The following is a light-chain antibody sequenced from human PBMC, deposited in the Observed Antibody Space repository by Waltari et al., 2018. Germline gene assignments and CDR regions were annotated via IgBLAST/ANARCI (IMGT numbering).Light chain of an antibody. CDR1: PGVSRY. V-gene: IGKV3-11*01. J-gene: IGKJ4*02. CDR3: QQRSNWPLT. CDR2: DAS. Sequence: EIVLNQSPATLSLSPGERATLACRASPGVSRYLAWYQQRPGQAPRLLIYDASNRAPGIPARFSGSGSETDFTLTISSLEPEDFAVYYCQQRSNWPLTFGGGTKVEIK.